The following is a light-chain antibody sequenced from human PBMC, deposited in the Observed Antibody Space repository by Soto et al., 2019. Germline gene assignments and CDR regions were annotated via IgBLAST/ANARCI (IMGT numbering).Light chain of an antibody. CDR1: QSVSSSY. V-gene: IGKV3-20*01. Sequence: EIVLTQSPGTLSLSPGERATLSCRASQSVSSSYLAWYQQKPGQAPRLLIYGASSRATGVPDRFSGSGSGTDFTLTISRLEPEDFAVYYCHHYGSSTGTFGQGTKVEIK. J-gene: IGKJ1*01. CDR3: HHYGSSTGT. CDR2: GAS.